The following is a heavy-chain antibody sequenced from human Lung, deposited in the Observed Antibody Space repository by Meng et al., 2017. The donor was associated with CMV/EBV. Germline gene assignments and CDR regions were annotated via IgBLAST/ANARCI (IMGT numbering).Heavy chain of an antibody. CDR2: IKSKTDGGTT. D-gene: IGHD5-18*01. V-gene: IGHV3-15*01. Sequence: GESXKISCVASGFSFSKHWMSWVRQAPGKGLEWVGRIKSKTDGGTTDYAAPVKGRFTISRDDSKNTLYLQMNSLKTEDTAVYYCTTDRYSYGYFAFDIWGQGXMVTVSS. CDR3: TTDRYSYGYFAFDI. J-gene: IGHJ3*02. CDR1: GFSFSKHW.